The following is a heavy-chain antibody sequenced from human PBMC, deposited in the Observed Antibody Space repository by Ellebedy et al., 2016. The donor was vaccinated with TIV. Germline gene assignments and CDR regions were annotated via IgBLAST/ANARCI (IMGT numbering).Heavy chain of an antibody. CDR2: IYPGDSDI. CDR1: GYSFTTCW. J-gene: IGHJ3*01. Sequence: TVSCKGSGYSFTTCWIAWVRQMHGKGLEWMGSIYPGDSDIRYSPSFQGQVTISADKSISTAYLQWSSLKASDTAIYYCARLGAGTQMRHAFDLWGQGTLVTVSS. D-gene: IGHD1-1*01. V-gene: IGHV5-51*01. CDR3: ARLGAGTQMRHAFDL.